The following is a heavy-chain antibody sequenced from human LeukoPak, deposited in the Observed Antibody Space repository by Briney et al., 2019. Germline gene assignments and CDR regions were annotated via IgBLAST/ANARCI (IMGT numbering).Heavy chain of an antibody. CDR3: ARPNNSGWYVFDY. J-gene: IGHJ4*02. D-gene: IGHD6-19*01. CDR1: GYTFTSHY. Sequence: ASVKVSCKATGYTFTSHYMHWVRQAPGQGLEWMGIINPSGGSTSYAQKFQGRVTMTRDTSTSTVYMELSSLRSEDTAVYYCARPNNSGWYVFDYWGQGTLVTVSS. V-gene: IGHV1-46*01. CDR2: INPSGGST.